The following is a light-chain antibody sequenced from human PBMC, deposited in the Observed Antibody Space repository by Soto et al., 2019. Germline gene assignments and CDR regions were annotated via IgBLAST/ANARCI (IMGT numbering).Light chain of an antibody. Sequence: DIQMTQSPSSLSASVGDRVTITCQASQDISNYLNWYQQKPGKAPKLLIYDASNLETGVPSRFSGSGSGTDFTFTISSLQPEDIATYYCPQYRAFGQGTKLEIK. CDR1: QDISNY. V-gene: IGKV1-33*01. CDR2: DAS. CDR3: PQYRA. J-gene: IGKJ2*01.